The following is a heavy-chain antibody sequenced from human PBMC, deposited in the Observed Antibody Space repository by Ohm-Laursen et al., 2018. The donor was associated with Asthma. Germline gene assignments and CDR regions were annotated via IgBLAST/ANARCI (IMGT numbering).Heavy chain of an antibody. CDR2: ISYDGSNK. V-gene: IGHV3-30*03. CDR3: AREDGMIHAFDI. D-gene: IGHD3-22*01. J-gene: IGHJ3*02. CDR1: GFTFSSYG. Sequence: SLRLSCAAPGFTFSSYGMRWVRQAPGKGLEWVAVISYDGSNKYYADSVKGRFTISRDNSKNTLYLQMNSLRAEDTAVYYCAREDGMIHAFDIWGQGTMVTVSS.